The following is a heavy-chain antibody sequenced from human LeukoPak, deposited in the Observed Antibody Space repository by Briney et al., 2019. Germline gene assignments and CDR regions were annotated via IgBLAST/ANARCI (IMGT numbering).Heavy chain of an antibody. CDR3: ARVDYDKVAYYFEY. CDR1: GGTFSSYA. D-gene: IGHD3-16*01. V-gene: IGHV1-69*01. CDR2: IIPIFGTA. J-gene: IGHJ4*02. Sequence: GASVKVSCRASGGTFSSYAISWVRQAPGQGLEWMGGIIPIFGTANYAQKFQGRVTITADESTSTAYMELSSLRSEETAVYYCARVDYDKVAYYFEYWGQGTLVTVSS.